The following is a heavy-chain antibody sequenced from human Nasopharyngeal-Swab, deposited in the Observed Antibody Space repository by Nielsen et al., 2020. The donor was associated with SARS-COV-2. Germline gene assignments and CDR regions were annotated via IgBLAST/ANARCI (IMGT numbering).Heavy chain of an antibody. Sequence: WIRQPPGKGLEWVSYISSSSSYTNYVDSVKGRFTISRDNAKNSLYLQMNSLRAEDTAVYYCARVIDLYYYGSGNYFDYWGQGTLVTVSS. CDR3: ARVIDLYYYGSGNYFDY. J-gene: IGHJ4*02. D-gene: IGHD3-10*01. V-gene: IGHV3-11*06. CDR2: ISSSSSYT.